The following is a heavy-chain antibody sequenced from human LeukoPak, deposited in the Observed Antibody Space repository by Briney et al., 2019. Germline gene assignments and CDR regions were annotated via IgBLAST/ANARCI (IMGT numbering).Heavy chain of an antibody. D-gene: IGHD5-12*01. V-gene: IGHV3-23*01. CDR3: AKDPRSYIVTTMLFQY. CDR2: ISGNGGSI. CDR1: GFTFSSYA. Sequence: GGSLRLSCAASGFTFSSYAMSWVRQAPGKGLEWVSGISGNGGSIYYADSVKGRFTISRDNSKNTLYLQINSLRAEDTAVYYSAKDPRSYIVTTMLFQYWGQGTLVTVSS. J-gene: IGHJ4*02.